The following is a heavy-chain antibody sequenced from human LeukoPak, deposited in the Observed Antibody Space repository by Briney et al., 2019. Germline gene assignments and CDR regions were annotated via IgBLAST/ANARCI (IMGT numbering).Heavy chain of an antibody. J-gene: IGHJ4*02. CDR3: ARQQSSSFLRRGYIES. Sequence: SQTLSLTCTVSGGSIIGNSTDYWGWVRLTPGKGLEWIATVHHSGGTYVNPSLNRRVTISVHMSKSQFSLTLTSVTAADTAVYYCARQQSSSFLRRGYIESWGQGTLVTVSS. D-gene: IGHD5-18*01. V-gene: IGHV4-39*01. CDR2: VHHSGGT. CDR1: GGSIIGNSTDY.